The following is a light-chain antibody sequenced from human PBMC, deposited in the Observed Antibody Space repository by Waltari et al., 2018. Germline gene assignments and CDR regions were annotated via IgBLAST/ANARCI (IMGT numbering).Light chain of an antibody. CDR2: QDS. CDR1: TLGAKY. J-gene: IGLJ1*01. V-gene: IGLV3-1*01. CDR3: QAWDSSTGHYV. Sequence: SYELTQPPSVSVSPGQTASITCSGDTLGAKYACWYQQKPGQSPVLVIYQDSKRPSGIPERFSGSNSGNTATLTISGTQAMDEADYYCQAWDSSTGHYVFGTGTKVTVL.